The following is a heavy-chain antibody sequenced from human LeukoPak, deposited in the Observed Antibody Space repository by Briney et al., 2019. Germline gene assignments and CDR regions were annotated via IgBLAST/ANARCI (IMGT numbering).Heavy chain of an antibody. CDR3: ARDRMPSSYRGLDP. V-gene: IGHV3-7*01. J-gene: IGHJ5*02. Sequence: PGGSLRLSCAASGFTFSSYWMSWVRQAPGKGLEWVANIKQDGTQEYYVDSVKGRFTVSRDNAKNSLYLQMNSLRAEDTAVYYCARDRMPSSYRGLDPWGQGTLVIVSS. D-gene: IGHD3-10*01. CDR2: IKQDGTQE. CDR1: GFTFSSYW.